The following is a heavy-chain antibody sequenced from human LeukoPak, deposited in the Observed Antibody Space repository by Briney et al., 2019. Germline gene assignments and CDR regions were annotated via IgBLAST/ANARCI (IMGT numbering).Heavy chain of an antibody. D-gene: IGHD3-22*01. CDR2: IYHSGST. V-gene: IGHV4-30-2*01. CDR1: GGSLSSGGYS. J-gene: IGHJ2*01. Sequence: SETLSLTCAVSGGSLSSGGYSWSWIRQPPGKGLEWIGYIYHSGSTYCNPSLKSRVTTSVDRSKNQFSLKLSSVTAADTAVYYCARGPYYYDSSGYKPNWYFDLWGRGTLVTVSS. CDR3: ARGPYYYDSSGYKPNWYFDL.